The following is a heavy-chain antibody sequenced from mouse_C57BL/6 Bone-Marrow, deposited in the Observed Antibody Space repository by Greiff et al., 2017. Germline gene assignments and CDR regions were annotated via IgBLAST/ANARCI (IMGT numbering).Heavy chain of an antibody. CDR3: ARGYYSSSYGAFDY. CDR2: IDPNSGGT. Sequence: VQLQQPGAELVKPGASVKLSCKASGYTFTSYWMHWVKQRPGRGLEWIGRIDPNSGGTKYNEKFKSKATLTVDKPSSTAYMKLSSLTSEDSAGFYCARGYYSSSYGAFDYWGQGTTLTVSS. J-gene: IGHJ2*01. D-gene: IGHD1-1*01. CDR1: GYTFTSYW. V-gene: IGHV1-72*01.